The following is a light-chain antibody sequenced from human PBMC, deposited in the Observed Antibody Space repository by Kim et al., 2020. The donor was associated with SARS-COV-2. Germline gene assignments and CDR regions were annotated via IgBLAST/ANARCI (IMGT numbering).Light chain of an antibody. J-gene: IGKJ2*01. V-gene: IGKV3-15*01. CDR2: GAS. CDR3: QQYNNWPYT. CDR1: QSVSSK. Sequence: EIVMTQSPATLSVSPGESATLSCRTSQSVSSKLAWYQQKPGQAPRLLSYGASTRATGIPARFSGSGSGTELSFTISSLQSEDFAVYYCQQYNNWPYTFGQRTKLEI.